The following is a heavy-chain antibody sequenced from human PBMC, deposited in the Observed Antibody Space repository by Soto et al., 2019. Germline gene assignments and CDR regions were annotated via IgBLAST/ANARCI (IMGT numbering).Heavy chain of an antibody. Sequence: SETLSLTCAVYGGSFSGYYWSWIRQPPGKGLEWIGEINHSGSTNYNPSLKSRVTISVDTSKNQFSLKLSSVTAADTAVYYCARQGSSSSGLEYYFDYWGQGTLVTVSS. CDR1: GGSFSGYY. J-gene: IGHJ4*02. CDR2: INHSGST. V-gene: IGHV4-34*01. D-gene: IGHD6-6*01. CDR3: ARQGSSSSGLEYYFDY.